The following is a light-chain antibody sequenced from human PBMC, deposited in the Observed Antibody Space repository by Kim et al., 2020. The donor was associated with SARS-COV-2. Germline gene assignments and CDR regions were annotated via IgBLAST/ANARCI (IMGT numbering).Light chain of an antibody. Sequence: ALGTTVRITCQGDSLRSYYASWYQQKPGQAPVLVIYGKNNRPSGIPDRFSGSSSGNTASLTITGAQAEDEADYYCNSRDSSGNHPVFGGGTQLTVL. CDR1: SLRSYY. V-gene: IGLV3-19*01. CDR3: NSRDSSGNHPV. J-gene: IGLJ3*02. CDR2: GKN.